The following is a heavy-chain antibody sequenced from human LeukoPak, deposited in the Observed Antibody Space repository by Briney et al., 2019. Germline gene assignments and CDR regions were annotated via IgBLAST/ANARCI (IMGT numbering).Heavy chain of an antibody. CDR3: ARGPGVVGAAL. V-gene: IGHV4-34*01. Sequence: PSETLSLTCAVYGGSFSGYYWSWIRQPPGKGLEWIGEINHSVSTNYNPSLKSRATISVDTSKNQFSLKLSSVTAADTAVYYCARGPGVVGAALWGQGTLVTVSS. CDR2: INHSVST. CDR1: GGSFSGYY. J-gene: IGHJ4*02. D-gene: IGHD1-26*01.